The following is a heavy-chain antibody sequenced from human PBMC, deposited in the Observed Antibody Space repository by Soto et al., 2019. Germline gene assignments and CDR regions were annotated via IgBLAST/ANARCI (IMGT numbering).Heavy chain of an antibody. CDR2: SSNSGSFT. CDR1: GFTFSDHY. V-gene: IGHV3-11*06. D-gene: IGHD1-1*01. J-gene: IGHJ4*02. CDR3: VRSGDNYNLLDY. Sequence: GGSLRLSCGASGFTFSDHYMSWIRQAPGKGLEWIGYSSNSGSFTRYADSVKGRFSISRDNAKNSLYLQINSLRGDDTAIYYCVRSGDNYNLLDYWGQGTPVTVSS.